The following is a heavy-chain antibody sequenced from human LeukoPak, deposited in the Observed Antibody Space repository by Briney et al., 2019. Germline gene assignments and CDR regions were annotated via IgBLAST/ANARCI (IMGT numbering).Heavy chain of an antibody. CDR1: GFTVSSNY. Sequence: GGSLRLSCAASGFTVSSNYMSWVRQAPGKGLEWVSVIYSGGSTYYADSVKGRFTISRDNSKNTLYLQMNSLRAEDTAVYYCARIIGPSSGYDFDYWGQGTLVTVSS. J-gene: IGHJ4*02. D-gene: IGHD3-22*01. CDR2: IYSGGST. V-gene: IGHV3-66*01. CDR3: ARIIGPSSGYDFDY.